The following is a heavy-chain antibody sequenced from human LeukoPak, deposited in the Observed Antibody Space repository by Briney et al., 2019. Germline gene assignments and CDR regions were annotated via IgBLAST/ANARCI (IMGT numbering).Heavy chain of an antibody. CDR1: GFTFSGFW. CDR2: INSDGSEG. CDR3: AKDVVPAAIEMNFDY. V-gene: IGHV3-7*03. D-gene: IGHD2-2*01. J-gene: IGHJ4*02. Sequence: GGSLRLSCAVSGFTFSGFWMSWSRQAPGKRLEWVASINSDGSEGYYADVVKGRFTISRDNAKNSLYLQINSLRAEDTAVYYCAKDVVPAAIEMNFDYWGQGTLVTVSS.